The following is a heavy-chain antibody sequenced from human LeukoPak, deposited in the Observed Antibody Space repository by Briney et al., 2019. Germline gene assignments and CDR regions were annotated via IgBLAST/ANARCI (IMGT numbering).Heavy chain of an antibody. CDR3: ARAKGAPGAFDI. J-gene: IGHJ3*02. V-gene: IGHV3-13*01. Sequence: GGSLRLSCAASGFTFSSYDMHWVRQATGKGLEWVSAIGTAGDTYYPGSVKGRFTISRENAKNSLYLQMNSLRAGDTAVYYCARAKGAPGAFDIWGQGTMVTVSS. CDR1: GFTFSSYD. CDR2: IGTAGDT. D-gene: IGHD1-26*01.